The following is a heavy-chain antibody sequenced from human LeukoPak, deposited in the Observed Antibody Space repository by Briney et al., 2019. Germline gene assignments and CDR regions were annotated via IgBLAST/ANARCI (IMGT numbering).Heavy chain of an antibody. V-gene: IGHV3-43*01. CDR2: ISWDGGYS. J-gene: IGHJ3*02. D-gene: IGHD6-6*01. CDR3: AKDTSIAARPGAFYI. CDR1: GFTFDDYT. Sequence: GGALRLSCAASGFTFDDYTMHWVRQAPGKGLEWVCLISWDGGYSDYSDSVKGRFTISRDNSKNYLYLQMNSLRTEDTALYYCAKDTSIAARPGAFYIWGQGTMVTASS.